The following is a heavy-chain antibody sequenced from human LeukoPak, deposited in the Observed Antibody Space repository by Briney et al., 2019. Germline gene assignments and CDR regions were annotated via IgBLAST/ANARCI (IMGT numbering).Heavy chain of an antibody. CDR2: IYHSGST. J-gene: IGHJ4*02. Sequence: SGTLSLTCAVSGDSITTNWWSWVRQPPGKGLEWIGEIYHSGSTNYNPSLKSRVTLSADTSKNQLSLNLNSVTAADTAVYYCARAGSWFLDYWGQGTLVTVSS. CDR1: GDSITTNW. V-gene: IGHV4-4*02. D-gene: IGHD3-10*01. CDR3: ARAGSWFLDY.